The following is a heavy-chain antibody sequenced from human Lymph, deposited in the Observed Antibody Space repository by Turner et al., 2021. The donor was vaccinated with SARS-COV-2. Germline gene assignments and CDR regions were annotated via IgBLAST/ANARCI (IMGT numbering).Heavy chain of an antibody. CDR1: GGTFSSYA. J-gene: IGHJ5*02. D-gene: IGHD1-26*01. CDR2: IIPILGIA. CDR3: ARGRLDSFGGGYYSWFDP. V-gene: IGHV1-69*04. Sequence: VQLVQSGAEVTKPGSSVKVSSKASGGTFSSYAINWVRQAPGQGLEWMGRIIPILGIANYEQKFQGRVTITADKSTSTAYMELSSLRSEDTAVYYCARGRLDSFGGGYYSWFDPWGQGTLVTVSS.